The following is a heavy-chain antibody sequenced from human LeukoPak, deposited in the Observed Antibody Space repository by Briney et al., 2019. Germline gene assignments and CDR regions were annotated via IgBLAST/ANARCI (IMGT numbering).Heavy chain of an antibody. CDR1: GYTFTSYG. Sequence: ASVKVSCKASGYTFTSYGISWVRQAPGQGLEWMGWISAYNGNTNYAQRLQGRVTMTTDTSTSTAYMELRSLRSDDTAVYYCARVGSPIAAKYYYYGMDVWGQGTTVTVSS. CDR3: ARVGSPIAAKYYYYGMDV. CDR2: ISAYNGNT. D-gene: IGHD6-13*01. V-gene: IGHV1-18*01. J-gene: IGHJ6*02.